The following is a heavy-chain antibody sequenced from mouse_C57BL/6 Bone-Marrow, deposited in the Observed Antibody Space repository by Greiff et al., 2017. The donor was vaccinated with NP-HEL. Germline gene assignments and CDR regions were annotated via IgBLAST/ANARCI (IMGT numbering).Heavy chain of an antibody. D-gene: IGHD2-5*01. CDR3: ARGGYSNYVFAY. CDR2: IDPSDSYT. J-gene: IGHJ3*01. V-gene: IGHV1-59*01. CDR1: GYTFTSYW. Sequence: QVQLQQSGAELVRPGTSVKLSCKASGYTFTSYWLHWVKQRPGQGLEWIGVIDPSDSYTNYNQKFKGKATLTVDTSSSTAYMQLSSLTSEDSAVYYCARGGYSNYVFAYWGQGTLVTVSA.